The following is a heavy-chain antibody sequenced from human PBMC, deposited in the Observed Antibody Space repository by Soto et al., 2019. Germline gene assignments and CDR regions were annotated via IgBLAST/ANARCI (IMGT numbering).Heavy chain of an antibody. D-gene: IGHD2-2*01. CDR1: GGSFSGYY. V-gene: IGHV4-34*01. CDR3: ARGGIVVVPAARRFDP. J-gene: IGHJ5*02. Sequence: QVQLQQWGAGLLKPSETLSLTCAVYGGSFSGYYWSWIRQPPGKGLEWIGEINHSGSTNYNPSLKTRVTISVETSKNQFSLKLSSVTAADTAVYYCARGGIVVVPAARRFDPWGQGTLVTVSS. CDR2: INHSGST.